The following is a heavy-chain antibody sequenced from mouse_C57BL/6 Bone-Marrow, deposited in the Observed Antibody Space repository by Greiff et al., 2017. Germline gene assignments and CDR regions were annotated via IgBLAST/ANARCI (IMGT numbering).Heavy chain of an antibody. V-gene: IGHV1-59*01. J-gene: IGHJ3*01. D-gene: IGHD1-1*01. Sequence: QFQLQQPGAELVRPGTSVQLSCKASGYTFTSYWMHWVKPRPGQGLEWIGVLDPSDIYPNYNQRFKGNATLTVDTSSSTAYMQLSSLTSEDSAVYYCATYYYGMAWFAYWGQGTLVTVSA. CDR3: ATYYYGMAWFAY. CDR1: GYTFTSYW. CDR2: LDPSDIYP.